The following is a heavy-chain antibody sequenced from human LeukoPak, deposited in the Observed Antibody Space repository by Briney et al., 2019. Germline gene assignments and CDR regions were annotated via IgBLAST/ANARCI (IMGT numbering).Heavy chain of an antibody. CDR2: ISGSGGST. CDR1: GFTFSSYA. V-gene: IGHV3-23*01. D-gene: IGHD6-19*01. CDR3: AGSIAVAGTDHYYGMDV. Sequence: HPGGSLRLSCAASGFTFSSYAMSWVRQAPGKGLEWVSAISGSGGSTYYADSVKGRFTISRDNSKNTPYLRMNSLRAEDTAVYYCAGSIAVAGTDHYYGMDVWGQGTTVTVSS. J-gene: IGHJ6*02.